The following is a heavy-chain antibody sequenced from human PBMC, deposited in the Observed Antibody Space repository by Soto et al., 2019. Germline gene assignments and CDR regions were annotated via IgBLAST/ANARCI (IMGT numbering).Heavy chain of an antibody. CDR1: GFTFSSYS. CDR2: ISSRSSYI. J-gene: IGHJ6*02. V-gene: IGHV3-21*01. D-gene: IGHD3-10*01. CDR3: ARDLTAPMGHYYYYGMDV. Sequence: PGGSLRLSCAASGFTFSSYSMNWVRQAPGKGLEWVSSISSRSSYIYYADSVKGRFTISRDNAKNSLYLQMNSLRAEDTAVYYCARDLTAPMGHYYYYGMDVWGQGTTVTV.